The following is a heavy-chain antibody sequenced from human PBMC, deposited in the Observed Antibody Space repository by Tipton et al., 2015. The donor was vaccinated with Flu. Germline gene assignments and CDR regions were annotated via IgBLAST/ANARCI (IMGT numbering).Heavy chain of an antibody. CDR1: GDSIGSDYF. D-gene: IGHD4-17*01. V-gene: IGHV4-38-2*01. J-gene: IGHJ5*02. CDR3: ARRDYGNYVWEPKNWFDP. CDR2: IYRFGNT. Sequence: TLSLTCSVSGDSIGSDYFWGWLRQPPGKGLEWLGIIYRFGNTYYNSSLKSRVTISLDKSKKQFSLRLVSMTATDTAVYYCARRDYGNYVWEPKNWFDPWGQGILVTVSS.